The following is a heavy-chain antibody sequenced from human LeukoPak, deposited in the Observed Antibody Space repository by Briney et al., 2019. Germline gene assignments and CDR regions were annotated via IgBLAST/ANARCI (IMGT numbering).Heavy chain of an antibody. CDR3: ARQDYYGSGSP. CDR2: INHSGST. D-gene: IGHD3-10*01. Sequence: SETLSLTCAVYGGSFSGYYWSWIRQPPGKGLEWIGEINHSGSTNYNPSLKSRVTISVDTSKNQFSLKLSSVTAADTAVYYCARQDYYGSGSPWGQGTLVTVSS. V-gene: IGHV4-34*01. J-gene: IGHJ5*02. CDR1: GGSFSGYY.